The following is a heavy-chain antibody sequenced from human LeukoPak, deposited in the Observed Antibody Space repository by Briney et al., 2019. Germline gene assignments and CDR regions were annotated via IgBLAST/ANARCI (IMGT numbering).Heavy chain of an antibody. CDR1: GGTFSSYA. CDR2: IIPIFGTA. D-gene: IGHD6-19*01. CDR3: AREGIYSSGSPLANRD. V-gene: IGHV1-69*13. J-gene: IGHJ4*02. Sequence: SVKVSCKASGGTFSSYAISWVRQAPGQGLEWMGGIIPIFGTANYAQKFQGRVTITADESTSTAYMGLSSLRSEDTAVYYCAREGIYSSGSPLANRDWGQGTLVTVSS.